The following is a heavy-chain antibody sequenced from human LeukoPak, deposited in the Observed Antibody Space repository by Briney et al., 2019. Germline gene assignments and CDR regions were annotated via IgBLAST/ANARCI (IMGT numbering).Heavy chain of an antibody. D-gene: IGHD7-27*01. Sequence: GGSLRLSCAASGFTFSSYSMNWVRQAPGKGLEWVSTITTSDGNTYYADSVKGRFTVSRDNSKNTLFLQMNSLRAEDTVVYYCAKDGGLWVSAHWGDSWGRGTLVTVSS. CDR2: ITTSDGNT. J-gene: IGHJ4*02. CDR3: AKDGGLWVSAHWGDS. V-gene: IGHV3-23*01. CDR1: GFTFSSYS.